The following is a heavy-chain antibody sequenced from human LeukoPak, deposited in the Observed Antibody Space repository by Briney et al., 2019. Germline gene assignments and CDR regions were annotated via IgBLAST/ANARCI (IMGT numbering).Heavy chain of an antibody. CDR1: GYTFTGYY. Sequence: ASVKVSCKASGYTFTGYYMHWVRQAPGQGLEWMGWINPNSGGTNYAQKFQGRVTMTRDTSISTAYMELSRLRSDDTAVYYCARAKSIAARPSWFDPWGQGTLVTVSS. V-gene: IGHV1-2*02. CDR2: INPNSGGT. D-gene: IGHD6-6*01. CDR3: ARAKSIAARPSWFDP. J-gene: IGHJ5*02.